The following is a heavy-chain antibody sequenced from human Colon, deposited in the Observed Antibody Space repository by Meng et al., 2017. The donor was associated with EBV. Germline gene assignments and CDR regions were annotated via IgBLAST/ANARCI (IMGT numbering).Heavy chain of an antibody. V-gene: IGHV4-30-4*01. D-gene: IGHD2-21*01. J-gene: IGHJ4*02. CDR3: ASFDHIPRRNYFDY. Sequence: QVAPQQSGPGLVVPSQTLSLTCTVSGGSMSSGNYYWSWVRQPPGKGLEWIGYIHHSGSAYYNPSLKSRVSISVDTPKNQFTLNLNSMTAADTAVYYCASFDHIPRRNYFDYWGQGTLVTVSS. CDR2: IHHSGSA. CDR1: GGSMSSGNYY.